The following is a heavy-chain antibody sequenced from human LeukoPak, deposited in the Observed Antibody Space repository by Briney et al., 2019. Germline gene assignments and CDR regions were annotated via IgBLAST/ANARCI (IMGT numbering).Heavy chain of an antibody. CDR3: AREPYYYDSSGYYYYFDY. CDR1: GYTFTSYG. J-gene: IGHJ4*02. V-gene: IGHV1-18*01. D-gene: IGHD3-22*01. CDR2: ISAYNGNT. Sequence: GASVNVSCKASGYTFTSYGISWVRQAPGQGLEWMGWISAYNGNTNYAQKLQGRVTMTTDTSTSTAYMELRSLRSDDTAVYYCAREPYYYDSSGYYYYFDYWGQGTLVTVSS.